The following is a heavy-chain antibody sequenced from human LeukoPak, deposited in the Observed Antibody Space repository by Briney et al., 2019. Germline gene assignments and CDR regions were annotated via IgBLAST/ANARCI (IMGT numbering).Heavy chain of an antibody. V-gene: IGHV4-59*02. CDR2: IYYSGST. Sequence: PSETLSLTCTVSGGSVSSYYWSWIRQPPGKGLEWIGHIYYSGSTNYNPSLKSRLTISIDTSKNQFSLRLSSVTAADTAVYYCARGAAGYSYGWGQGTLVTVSS. J-gene: IGHJ4*02. D-gene: IGHD5-18*01. CDR3: ARGAAGYSYG. CDR1: GGSVSSYY.